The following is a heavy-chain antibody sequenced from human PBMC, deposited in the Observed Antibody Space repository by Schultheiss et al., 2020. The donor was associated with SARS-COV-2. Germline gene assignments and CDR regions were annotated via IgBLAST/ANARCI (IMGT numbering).Heavy chain of an antibody. Sequence: SETLSLTCAVYGGSFSGYYWSWIRQPPGKGLEWIGYIYYSGSTYYNPSLKSRVTISVDTSKNQFSLKLSSVTAADTAVYYCARQGYDILTGAHYYYYGMDVWGQGTLVTVSS. CDR2: IYYSGST. V-gene: IGHV4-59*08. J-gene: IGHJ6*02. CDR3: ARQGYDILTGAHYYYYGMDV. D-gene: IGHD3-9*01. CDR1: GGSFSGYY.